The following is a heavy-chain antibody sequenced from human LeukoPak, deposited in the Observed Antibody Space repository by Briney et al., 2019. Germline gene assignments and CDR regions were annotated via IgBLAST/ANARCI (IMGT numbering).Heavy chain of an antibody. V-gene: IGHV3-21*01. CDR3: AREFPPTDISGYWTPRDAFDI. CDR2: ISSSSSYI. CDR1: GFPFTNAW. J-gene: IGHJ3*02. D-gene: IGHD3-22*01. Sequence: PGGSLRLSCAGSGFPFTNAWMTWVRQAPGKGLEWVSSISSSSSYIYYADSVKGRFTISRDNAKNSLYLQMNSLRAEDTAVYYCAREFPPTDISGYWTPRDAFDIWGQGTMVTVSS.